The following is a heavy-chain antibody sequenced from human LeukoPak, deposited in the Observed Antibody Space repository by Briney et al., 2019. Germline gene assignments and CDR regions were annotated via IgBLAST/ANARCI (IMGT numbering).Heavy chain of an antibody. V-gene: IGHV1-69*13. J-gene: IGHJ4*02. CDR3: ARDCTNGVCYLGY. Sequence: SVKVSCKASGGTFISYAISWVRQAPGQGSEGRGGIIPIFGTANYAQRFRGRVTITADESTSTAYMELSSLRSEDTAVYYCARDCTNGVCYLGYWGQGTLVTVSS. CDR1: GGTFISYA. D-gene: IGHD2-8*01. CDR2: IIPIFGTA.